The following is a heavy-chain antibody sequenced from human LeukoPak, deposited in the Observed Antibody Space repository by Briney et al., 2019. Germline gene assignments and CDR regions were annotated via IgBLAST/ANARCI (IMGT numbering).Heavy chain of an antibody. CDR2: IYYSGST. CDR1: GGSISSSSYY. V-gene: IGHV4-39*01. D-gene: IGHD6-13*01. Sequence: SETLSLTCTVSGGSISSSSYYWGWIRQPPGKGLEWTGSIYYSGSTYYNPSLKSRVTISVDTSKNQFSLRLSSVTAADTAVYYCAPIAAAGRGYYYYYMDVWGKGTTVTVSS. CDR3: APIAAAGRGYYYYYMDV. J-gene: IGHJ6*03.